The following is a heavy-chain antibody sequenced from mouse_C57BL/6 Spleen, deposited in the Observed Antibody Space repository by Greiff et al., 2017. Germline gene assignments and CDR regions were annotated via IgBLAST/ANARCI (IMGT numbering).Heavy chain of an antibody. J-gene: IGHJ2*01. D-gene: IGHD1-1*01. CDR3: ARFPLLLRHGYFDY. CDR2: INPNYGTT. Sequence: QLKQSGPELVKPGASVKISCKASGYSFTDYNMNWVKQSNGKSLEWIGVINPNYGTTSYNQKFKGKATLTVDQSSSTAYMQLNSLTSEDSAVYYCARFPLLLRHGYFDYWGQGTTLTVSS. V-gene: IGHV1-39*01. CDR1: GYSFTDYN.